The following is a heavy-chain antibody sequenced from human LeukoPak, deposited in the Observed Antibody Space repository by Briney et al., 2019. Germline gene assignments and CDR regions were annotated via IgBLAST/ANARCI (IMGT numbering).Heavy chain of an antibody. CDR2: IKQDGSEK. Sequence: GGSLRLSCVASGFTFTSYWMNWDRQAPGKGLEWVANIKQDGSEKYYVDSVKGRFTISRDNVKKSLYLQMNSLRAEDTAVYYCATIVVVSSSLEDYWGQGTLVTVSS. D-gene: IGHD3-22*01. V-gene: IGHV3-7*03. CDR1: GFTFTSYW. CDR3: ATIVVVSSSLEDY. J-gene: IGHJ4*02.